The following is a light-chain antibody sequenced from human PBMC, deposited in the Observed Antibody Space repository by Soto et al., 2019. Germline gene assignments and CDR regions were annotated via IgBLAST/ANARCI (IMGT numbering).Light chain of an antibody. V-gene: IGKV3-20*01. CDR1: QSVSSSY. CDR2: GAS. Sequence: EIVLTQSPGTLSLSPGERATLSCRASQSVSSSYLAWYQQKPGQAPRLLIYGASSRATGIPDRFSGSGSGTDFTLTISRLEPEDFAGYYCQQYGSSPATFGPGTKVEIK. J-gene: IGKJ1*01. CDR3: QQYGSSPAT.